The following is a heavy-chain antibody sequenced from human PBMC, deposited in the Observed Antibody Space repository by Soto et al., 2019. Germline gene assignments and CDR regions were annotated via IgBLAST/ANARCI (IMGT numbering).Heavy chain of an antibody. V-gene: IGHV6-1*01. Sequence: SQTLSLTCAISGDSVSSNSAAWNWIRQSPPRGLEWLGRTYYRSKWYNDYAVSVKSRITINPDTSKNQFSLQLNSVTPEDTAVYYCARDLVRGVIKLYYYGMDVWGQGTTVTVSS. CDR2: TYYRSKWYN. D-gene: IGHD3-10*01. CDR3: ARDLVRGVIKLYYYGMDV. CDR1: GDSVSSNSAA. J-gene: IGHJ6*02.